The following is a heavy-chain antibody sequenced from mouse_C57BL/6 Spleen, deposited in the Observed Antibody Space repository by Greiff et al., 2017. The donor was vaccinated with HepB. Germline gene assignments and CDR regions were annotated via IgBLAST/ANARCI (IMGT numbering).Heavy chain of an antibody. D-gene: IGHD2-4*01. CDR3: ARGGYYDYEGYYFDY. CDR1: GYTFTGYW. J-gene: IGHJ2*01. Sequence: QVQLKQSGAELMKPGASVKLSCKATGYTFTGYWIEWVKQRPGHGLEWIGEILPGSGSTNYNEKFKGKATFTADTSSNTAYMQLSSLTTEDSAIYYCARGGYYDYEGYYFDYWGQGTTLTVSS. V-gene: IGHV1-9*01. CDR2: ILPGSGST.